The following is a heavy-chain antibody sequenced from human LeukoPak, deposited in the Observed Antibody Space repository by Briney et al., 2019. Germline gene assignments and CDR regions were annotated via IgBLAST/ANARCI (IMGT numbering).Heavy chain of an antibody. CDR2: IKSKTDGGTP. D-gene: IGHD6-19*01. CDR3: TRENRHSSGWYGAFDI. Sequence: GGSLRLSCAASGFSFSNAWMDWVRRAPGKGLEWVGRIKSKTDGGTPHYAAPVKGRFTVSRDDSRNTLYLQMNSLKTEDTAVYYCTRENRHSSGWYGAFDIWGQGTMVTVSS. V-gene: IGHV3-15*01. CDR1: GFSFSNAW. J-gene: IGHJ3*02.